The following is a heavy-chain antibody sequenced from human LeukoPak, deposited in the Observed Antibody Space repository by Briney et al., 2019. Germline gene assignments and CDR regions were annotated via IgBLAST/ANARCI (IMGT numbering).Heavy chain of an antibody. CDR3: ARARSDYVWGSYRSSHYFDY. D-gene: IGHD3-16*02. Sequence: ASVKVSCKASGGTFSSYAISWVRQAPGQGLEWMGRIIPILGIANYAQKFQGRVTITADKSTSTAYMELSSLRSEDTAVYYCARARSDYVWGSYRSSHYFDYWGQGTLVTVSS. J-gene: IGHJ4*02. V-gene: IGHV1-69*04. CDR2: IIPILGIA. CDR1: GGTFSSYA.